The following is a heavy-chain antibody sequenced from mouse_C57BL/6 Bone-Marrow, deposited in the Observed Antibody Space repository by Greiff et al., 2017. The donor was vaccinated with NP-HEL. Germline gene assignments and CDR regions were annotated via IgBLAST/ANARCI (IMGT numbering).Heavy chain of an antibody. CDR1: GYTFTSYW. J-gene: IGHJ2*01. V-gene: IGHV1-52*01. CDR2: IDPSDSET. Sequence: VQLQQPGAELVRPGSSVKLSCKASGYTFTSYWMHWVKQRPIQGLEWIGNIDPSDSETHYNQKFKDKATLTVDKSSGTAYMQLSSLTSEDSAVYYCARLGWFDYWGQGTTLTVSS. D-gene: IGHD2-3*01. CDR3: ARLGWFDY.